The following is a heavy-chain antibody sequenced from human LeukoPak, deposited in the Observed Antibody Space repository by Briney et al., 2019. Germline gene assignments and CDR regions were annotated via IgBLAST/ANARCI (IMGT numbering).Heavy chain of an antibody. CDR2: ISGSGGST. D-gene: IGHD3-10*01. V-gene: IGHV3-23*01. Sequence: TGGSLRLSCAASGFTFSSYAMSWVRQAPGKGLEWVSAISGSGGSTYYADSVKGRFTISRDNSKNTLYLQMNSLRAEDTAVYYCAKVGPVGFLWFGELSYFDYWGQGTLVTVSS. CDR3: AKVGPVGFLWFGELSYFDY. J-gene: IGHJ4*02. CDR1: GFTFSSYA.